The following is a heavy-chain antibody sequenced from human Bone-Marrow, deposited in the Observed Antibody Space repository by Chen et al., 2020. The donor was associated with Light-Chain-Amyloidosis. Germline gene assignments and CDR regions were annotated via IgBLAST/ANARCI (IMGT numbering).Heavy chain of an antibody. V-gene: IGHV1-18*04. CDR2: ISGYNGNT. Sequence: QVQLVQSGAEVKKPGASVTVSCKASDYSLASLGLSWVRQAPGQGPDWMGWISGYNGNTHYAQKFRGRLTLTTDTSTSTAYMELRGLRSDDTAVYYCAKDGSGLAAAGTGWFDPWGQGTLVTVSS. CDR1: DYSLASLG. J-gene: IGHJ5*02. D-gene: IGHD6-13*01. CDR3: AKDGSGLAAAGTGWFDP.